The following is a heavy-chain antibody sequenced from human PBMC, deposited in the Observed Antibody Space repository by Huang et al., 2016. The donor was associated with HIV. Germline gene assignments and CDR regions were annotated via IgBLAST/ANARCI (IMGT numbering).Heavy chain of an antibody. Sequence: QVQLVQSGAEVKKPGASVKVSCKASGNTFSGYGISWVRQAPGQGLEWMGWRSGYNGNTNYVENLQGRVTMTTDTSTSTAYMELRSLRSDDTAVYYCARDRRPYSGSYLGYWGQGTLVTVSS. D-gene: IGHD1-26*01. CDR1: GNTFSGYG. V-gene: IGHV1-18*04. CDR2: RSGYNGNT. CDR3: ARDRRPYSGSYLGY. J-gene: IGHJ4*02.